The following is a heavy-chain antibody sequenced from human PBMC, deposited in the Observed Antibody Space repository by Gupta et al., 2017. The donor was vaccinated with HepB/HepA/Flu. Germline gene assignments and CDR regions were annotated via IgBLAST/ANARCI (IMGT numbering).Heavy chain of an antibody. CDR1: GFTFSSYA. D-gene: IGHD6-19*01. V-gene: IGHV3-23*01. CDR2: ISGGGGSR. Sequence: EVQLLASGGGLVQPGGSLRLSCEASGFTFSSYAMSWVPQAPGKGLEWVSGISGGGGSRNYADSVKGRFTISRDNSKNMLSLQMNSLRAEDTAVYYCARNSHIEVAGGYYRYWGQGTLVTVSS. CDR3: ARNSHIEVAGGYYRY. J-gene: IGHJ4*02.